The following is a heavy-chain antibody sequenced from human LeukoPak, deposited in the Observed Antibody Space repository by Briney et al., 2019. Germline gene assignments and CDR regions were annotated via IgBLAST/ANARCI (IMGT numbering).Heavy chain of an antibody. Sequence: GGSLRLSCAASGFTFSSYEMNWVRQAPGKGLEWVSYISSSGSTIYYADSVKGRFTISRDNAKNSLYLQMNSLRAEDTAVYYCARSYDYVWGIYFDYWGQGTLVTVSS. CDR3: ARSYDYVWGIYFDY. J-gene: IGHJ4*02. CDR2: ISSSGSTI. D-gene: IGHD3-16*01. V-gene: IGHV3-48*03. CDR1: GFTFSSYE.